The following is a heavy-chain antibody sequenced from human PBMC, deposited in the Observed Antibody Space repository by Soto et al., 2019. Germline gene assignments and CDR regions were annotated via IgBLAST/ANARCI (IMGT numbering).Heavy chain of an antibody. D-gene: IGHD2-2*01. J-gene: IGHJ4*02. CDR1: GFSLSTSGVG. Sequence: QITLKESGPTLVKPTQTLTLTCTFSGFSLSTSGVGVGWIRQPPGKALEWLALIYWDGDERYSPSLRTRLTIXKXXSKSQVVLTMTNMDPVDTATYSCSHRSSTSGVFDYWGQGTLVTVSS. CDR2: IYWDGDE. V-gene: IGHV2-5*02. CDR3: SHRSSTSGVFDY.